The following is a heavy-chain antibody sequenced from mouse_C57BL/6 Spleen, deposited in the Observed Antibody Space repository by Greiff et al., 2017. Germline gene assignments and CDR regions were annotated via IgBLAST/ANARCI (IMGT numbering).Heavy chain of an antibody. CDR2: ISGGGGNT. CDR1: GFTFSSYT. J-gene: IGHJ3*01. V-gene: IGHV5-9*01. D-gene: IGHD1-1*01. CDR3: ARHYYGSSYDWFAY. Sequence: EVQRVESGGGLVKPGGSLKLSCAASGFTFSSYTMSWVRQTPEKRLEWVATISGGGGNTYYPDSVKGRFTISRDNAKNTLYLQMSSLRSEDTALYYCARHYYGSSYDWFAYWGQGTLVTVSA.